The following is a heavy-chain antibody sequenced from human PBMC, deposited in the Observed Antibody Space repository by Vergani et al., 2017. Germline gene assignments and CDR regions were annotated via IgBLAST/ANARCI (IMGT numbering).Heavy chain of an antibody. CDR3: ASGAEYYYDSSPFDY. Sequence: QVQLVQSGAEVKKPGSSVKVSCKASGGTFSSYTISWVRQAPGQGLEWMGRIIPILGIANYAQKFQGRVTITADKSTSTAYMELSSLRSEDTAVYYCASGAEYYYDSSPFDYWGQGTLVTVSS. D-gene: IGHD3-22*01. V-gene: IGHV1-69*02. CDR1: GGTFSSYT. CDR2: IIPILGIA. J-gene: IGHJ4*02.